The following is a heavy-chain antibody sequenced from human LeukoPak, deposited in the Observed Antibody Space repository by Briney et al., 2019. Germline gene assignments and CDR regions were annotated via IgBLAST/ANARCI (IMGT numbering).Heavy chain of an antibody. CDR3: AKRTKSGWSTDAFDI. CDR2: ITGRGGST. V-gene: IGHV3-23*01. CDR1: GITFSSYA. D-gene: IGHD6-19*01. Sequence: GGSLRLSCAASGITFSSYAMSWVRQAPGKGLEWVSSITGRGGSTYYADSVKGRFTISRDNSKSTLYLQMNSLRAEDTAVYYCAKRTKSGWSTDAFDIWGQGTKVTVSS. J-gene: IGHJ3*02.